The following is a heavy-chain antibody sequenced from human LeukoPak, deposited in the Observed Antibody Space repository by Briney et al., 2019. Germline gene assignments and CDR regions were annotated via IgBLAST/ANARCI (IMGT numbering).Heavy chain of an antibody. CDR2: ISGSGGST. Sequence: GGSLRLSCAASGFTFSNYAMGWVRQAPGKGLEWVSVISGSGGSTDYADSVKGRITISRDNSKNTLYLQMNNLRAEDTAVYYCARYLVRGVIIAYFDYWGQGTLVTVSS. V-gene: IGHV3-23*01. CDR3: ARYLVRGVIIAYFDY. J-gene: IGHJ4*02. D-gene: IGHD3-10*01. CDR1: GFTFSNYA.